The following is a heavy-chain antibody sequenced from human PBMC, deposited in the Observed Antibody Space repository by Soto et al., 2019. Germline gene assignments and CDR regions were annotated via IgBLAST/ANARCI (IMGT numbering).Heavy chain of an antibody. CDR3: ARVREGQLDY. V-gene: IGHV4-4*07. J-gene: IGHJ4*02. CDR1: GGSISSYY. D-gene: IGHD6-6*01. CDR2: IYTSGST. Sequence: SETLSLTCTVSGGSISSYYWSWIRQPAGKGLDWIGRIYTSGSTNYNPSLKSRVTMSVDTSKNQFSLKLSSVTAADTAVYYCARVREGQLDYWGQGTPVTVSS.